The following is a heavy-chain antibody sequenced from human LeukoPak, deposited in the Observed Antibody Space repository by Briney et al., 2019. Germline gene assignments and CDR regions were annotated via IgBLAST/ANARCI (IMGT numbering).Heavy chain of an antibody. Sequence: SGTLSLTCAVSGGSILTTNWWSWVRQPPGKGLEWIGEVSLSGLTNYNPSLSSRVIMALDTSKNHLSLNLTSVTAADTAVYYCSRENGAFSPFGYWGQGTLVTVPS. V-gene: IGHV4-4*02. CDR1: GGSILTTNW. D-gene: IGHD2-8*01. J-gene: IGHJ4*02. CDR3: SRENGAFSPFGY. CDR2: VSLSGLT.